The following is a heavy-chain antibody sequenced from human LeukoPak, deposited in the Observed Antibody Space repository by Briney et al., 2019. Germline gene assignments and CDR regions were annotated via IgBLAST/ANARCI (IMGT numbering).Heavy chain of an antibody. V-gene: IGHV4-4*07. CDR1: GGSISSYY. D-gene: IGHD6-13*01. Sequence: SETLSLTCTVSGGSISSYYWSWIRQPAGKGLEWIGRIYTSGSTNYNPSLKSRVTMSVDTSKNQFSLKLSSVTAADTAVYYCTKVRSGSSNWALRVFDYWAREPWSPSPQ. CDR2: IYTSGST. J-gene: IGHJ4*02. CDR3: TKVRSGSSNWALRVFDY.